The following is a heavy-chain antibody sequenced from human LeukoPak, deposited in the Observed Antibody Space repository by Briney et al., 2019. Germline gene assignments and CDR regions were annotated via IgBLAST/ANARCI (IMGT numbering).Heavy chain of an antibody. V-gene: IGHV5-51*01. Sequence: GESLKISCKGSGYSFTSYWIAWVRQMPGKGLEWMGIIYPADSDTRYSPSFQGQVTISADQSISTAFLRWTSLKASDTAIYYCARGRGTGSPIGPRYFDLWGRGTLVTVSS. D-gene: IGHD3-10*01. J-gene: IGHJ2*01. CDR3: ARGRGTGSPIGPRYFDL. CDR1: GYSFTSYW. CDR2: IYPADSDT.